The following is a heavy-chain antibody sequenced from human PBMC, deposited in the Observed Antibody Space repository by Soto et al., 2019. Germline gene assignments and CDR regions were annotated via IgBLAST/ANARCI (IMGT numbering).Heavy chain of an antibody. J-gene: IGHJ4*02. V-gene: IGHV4-30-4*01. CDR1: GGSISSGDYY. CDR2: IYYSGST. CDR3: LRDSPIGSTFSGYDGIDY. Sequence: SETLSLTCTVYGGSISSGDYYWSWIRQPPEKGQERIGYIYYSGSTYYNPSLNSRVTISVDTSKNHFSLKLSSVTAADTAVYYFLRDSPIGSTFSGYDGIDYWGQGTLVTVSS. D-gene: IGHD5-12*01.